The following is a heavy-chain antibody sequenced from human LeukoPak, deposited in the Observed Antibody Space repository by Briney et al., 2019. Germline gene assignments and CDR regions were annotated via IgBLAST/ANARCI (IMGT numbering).Heavy chain of an antibody. CDR2: IIPILGIA. CDR1: GGTFSSYA. Sequence: SVKVSCKASGGTFSSYAISWVRQAPGQGLEWMGRIIPILGIANYAQKFQGRVTITADKSTSTAYMELSSLRAEDTAVYYCAKDRYYDFWSGYSFDYWGQGTLVTVSS. D-gene: IGHD3-3*01. J-gene: IGHJ4*02. V-gene: IGHV1-69*04. CDR3: AKDRYYDFWSGYSFDY.